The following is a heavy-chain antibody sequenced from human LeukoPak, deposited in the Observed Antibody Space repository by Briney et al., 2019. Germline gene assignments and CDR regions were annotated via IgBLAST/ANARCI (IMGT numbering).Heavy chain of an antibody. V-gene: IGHV4-4*07. J-gene: IGHJ4*02. Sequence: ASETLSLTCTVSGGSISSYYWSWIRQPAGKGLEWIGRIYTSGSTNYNPSLKSLVTMSVDTSNNQFSLKLRPVTAADTAVYYCARELGVLWFGYFDYWGQGTLVTVSS. CDR2: IYTSGST. CDR3: ARELGVLWFGYFDY. D-gene: IGHD3-10*01. CDR1: GGSISSYY.